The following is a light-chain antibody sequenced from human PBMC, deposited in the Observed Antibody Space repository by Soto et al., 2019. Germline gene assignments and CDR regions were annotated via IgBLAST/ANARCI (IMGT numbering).Light chain of an antibody. CDR3: HQYGSSPST. J-gene: IGKJ1*01. V-gene: IGKV3-20*01. CDR2: GAS. Sequence: EIVLTQSPGTLSLSPGERATLSCRASQSVSSSFLAWYQQKPGQAPRLLIYGASSRATGIPDRISGSGSGTDFTLTISGVEPEDFAVYYCHQYGSSPSTFGQGTEVEIK. CDR1: QSVSSSF.